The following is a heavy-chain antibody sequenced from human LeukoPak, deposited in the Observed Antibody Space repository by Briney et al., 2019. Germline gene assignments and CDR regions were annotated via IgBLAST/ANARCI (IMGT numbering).Heavy chain of an antibody. J-gene: IGHJ4*02. V-gene: IGHV3-21*01. CDR2: ISSSSSYI. Sequence: GGSLRLSCAASGFTVSSNYMSWVRQAPGKGLEWVSSISSSSSYIYYADSVKGRFTISRDNAKNSLYLQMNSLRAEDTAVYYCARTAYGDYDYFDYWGQGTLVTVSS. CDR1: GFTVSSNY. CDR3: ARTAYGDYDYFDY. D-gene: IGHD4-17*01.